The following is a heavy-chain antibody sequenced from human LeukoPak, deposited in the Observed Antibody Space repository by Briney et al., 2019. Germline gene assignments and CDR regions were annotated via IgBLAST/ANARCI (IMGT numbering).Heavy chain of an antibody. CDR2: IYYSGST. Sequence: PSETLSLTCTVSGGSISSSSYYWGWIRQPPGKGLEWIGSIYYSGSTYYNPSLKSRVTISVDTSKNQFSLKLSSVTAADTAVYYCARHSYRTYYDILTGYYDAFDIWGQGTMVTVSS. CDR1: GGSISSSSYY. D-gene: IGHD3-9*01. V-gene: IGHV4-39*01. J-gene: IGHJ3*02. CDR3: ARHSYRTYYDILTGYYDAFDI.